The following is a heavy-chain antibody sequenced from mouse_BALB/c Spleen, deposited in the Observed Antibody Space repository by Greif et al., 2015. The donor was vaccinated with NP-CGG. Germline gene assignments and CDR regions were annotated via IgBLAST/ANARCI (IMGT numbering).Heavy chain of an antibody. CDR1: GFTFSSYT. V-gene: IGHV5-6-4*01. CDR2: ISSGGSYT. CDR3: TRDDYFDY. Sequence: EVQLVESGGGLVKPGGSLKLSCAASGFTFSSYTMSWVRQTPEKRLEWVATISSGGSYTYYPDSVKGRFTISRDNAKNTLYLQMSSLKSEDTAMYYWTRDDYFDYWGQGTTLTVSS. J-gene: IGHJ2*01.